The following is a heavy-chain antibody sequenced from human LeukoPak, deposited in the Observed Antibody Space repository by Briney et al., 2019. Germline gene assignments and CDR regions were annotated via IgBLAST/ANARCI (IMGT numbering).Heavy chain of an antibody. CDR1: GGSISSGNYY. J-gene: IGHJ6*03. CDR3: ARVSLDIVVVVAAHDYYYYYYMDV. Sequence: PSETLSLTCTVSGGSISSGNYYWSWIRQPAGKGLEWIGRIYTSGSTNYNPSLKSRVTISVDTSKNQFSLKLSSVTAADTAVYYCARVSLDIVVVVAAHDYYYYYYMDVWGKGTTVTVSS. V-gene: IGHV4-61*02. CDR2: IYTSGST. D-gene: IGHD2-15*01.